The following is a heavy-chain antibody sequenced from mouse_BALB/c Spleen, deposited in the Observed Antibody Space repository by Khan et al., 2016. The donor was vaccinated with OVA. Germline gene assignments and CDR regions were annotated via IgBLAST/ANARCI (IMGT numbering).Heavy chain of an antibody. Sequence: QVQLQQSGAELARPGASVKMSCKASGYTFTSYTIHWIKERPGQGLEWIGNINPSNGYTNYTQKFKDKATLTTDKSSTTAYLQLSSLTSDDSAVYNCVRDGTYHKNDDWFAYWGQGTLVTVSA. CDR2: INPSNGYT. CDR3: VRDGTYHKNDDWFAY. D-gene: IGHD2-14*01. V-gene: IGHV1-4*01. J-gene: IGHJ3*01. CDR1: GYTFTSYT.